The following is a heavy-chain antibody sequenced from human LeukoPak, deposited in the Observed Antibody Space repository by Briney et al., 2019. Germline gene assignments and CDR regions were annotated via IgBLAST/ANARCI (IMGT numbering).Heavy chain of an antibody. V-gene: IGHV3-23*01. CDR3: VETGDNVLGAFDY. CDR2: ISGTGGST. CDR1: GFTFSSYA. J-gene: IGHJ4*02. D-gene: IGHD2-8*01. Sequence: GGSLRLSCAASGFTFSSYAIIWVRQAPGKGLEWVSGISGTGGSTFYADSVKGRFTISRDNSKNTLYLQMNSLRAEDTAVYYCVETGDNVLGAFDYWGQGTLVTVSS.